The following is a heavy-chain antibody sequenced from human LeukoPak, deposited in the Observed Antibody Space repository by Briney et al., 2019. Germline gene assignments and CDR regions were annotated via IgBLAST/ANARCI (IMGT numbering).Heavy chain of an antibody. Sequence: GSLRLSCAASGFTFSSYGMHWVRQAPGKGLEWVAVISYDGSNKYYADSVKGRFTISRDNSKNTLYLQMNSLRSEDTAVYYCAAPGGWGDGFDIWGQGTMGTVPS. CDR1: GFTFSSYG. J-gene: IGHJ3*02. D-gene: IGHD6-19*01. CDR2: ISYDGSNK. V-gene: IGHV3-30*03. CDR3: AAPGGWGDGFDI.